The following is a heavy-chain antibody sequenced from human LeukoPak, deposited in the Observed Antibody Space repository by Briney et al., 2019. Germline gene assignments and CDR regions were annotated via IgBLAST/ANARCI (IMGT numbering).Heavy chain of an antibody. CDR1: GGTFSSYA. CDR2: IIPIFGTA. J-gene: IGHJ3*02. D-gene: IGHD2-8*01. V-gene: IGHV1-69*01. Sequence: SVKVSCKASGGTFSSYAISWVRQAPGQGLEWMGGIIPIFGTANYAQKFQGRVTITADESTSTAYMELSSLRSEDTAMYYCAINSLGYCTNGVCYLNAFDIWGQGTMVTVSS. CDR3: AINSLGYCTNGVCYLNAFDI.